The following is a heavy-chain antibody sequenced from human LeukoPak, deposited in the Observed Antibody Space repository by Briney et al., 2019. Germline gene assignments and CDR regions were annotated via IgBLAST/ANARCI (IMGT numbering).Heavy chain of an antibody. V-gene: IGHV3-33*01. D-gene: IGHD3-9*01. CDR2: IWYDGSNK. Sequence: GGSLRLSCAASGFTFNNYGMHWVRQAPGKGLEWMALIWYDGSNKYYADSVKGRFTISRDNSKNTLYLQMNSLKAEDTAVYYCSREYFDWSRNYYYGMDVWGQGTTVTVSS. J-gene: IGHJ6*02. CDR1: GFTFNNYG. CDR3: SREYFDWSRNYYYGMDV.